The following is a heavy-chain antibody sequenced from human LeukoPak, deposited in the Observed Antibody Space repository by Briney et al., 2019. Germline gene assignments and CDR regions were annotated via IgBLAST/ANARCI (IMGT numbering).Heavy chain of an antibody. CDR2: ISAYNGNT. Sequence: GASVKVSCKASGYTFTSYGISWVRQAPGQGLEGMGWISAYNGNTNYAQKLQGRVTMTTDTSTSTAYMELRSLRSDDTAVYYCARIEKGYSSSSDSPYYYYMDVWGKGTTVTVSS. V-gene: IGHV1-18*01. CDR1: GYTFTSYG. D-gene: IGHD6-6*01. CDR3: ARIEKGYSSSSDSPYYYYMDV. J-gene: IGHJ6*03.